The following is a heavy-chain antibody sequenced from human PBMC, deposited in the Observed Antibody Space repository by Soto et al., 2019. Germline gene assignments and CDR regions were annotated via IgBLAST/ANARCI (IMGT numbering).Heavy chain of an antibody. D-gene: IGHD2-15*01. V-gene: IGHV1-2*04. CDR2: INPNSGGT. CDR1: GYTFTGYY. J-gene: IGHJ4*02. Sequence: ASVKVSCKASGYTFTGYYMHWVRQAPGQGLEWMGWINPNSGGTNYAQKFQGWVTMTRDTSISTAYMELSMLRSDDTAVYYCARDRAYGGLGYSIDYWGQGTLVTVSS. CDR3: ARDRAYGGLGYSIDY.